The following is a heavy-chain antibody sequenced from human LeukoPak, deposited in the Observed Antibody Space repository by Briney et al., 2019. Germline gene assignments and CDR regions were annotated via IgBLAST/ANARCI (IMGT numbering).Heavy chain of an antibody. D-gene: IGHD5-18*01. V-gene: IGHV1-2*02. J-gene: IGHJ4*02. CDR2: INPNRGDT. Sequence: ASVKVSCKASGYSFPANYMHWVRQAPGQGLEWMGWINPNRGDTTFAQKFQDRGTMTRDTSISTAYMELSSLTSDDTAVYYCARGQYRYAVDYWGQGTLVTVSS. CDR3: ARGQYRYAVDY. CDR1: GYSFPANY.